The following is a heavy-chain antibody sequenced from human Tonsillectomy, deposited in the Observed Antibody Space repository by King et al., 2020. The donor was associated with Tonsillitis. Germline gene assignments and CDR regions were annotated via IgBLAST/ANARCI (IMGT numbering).Heavy chain of an antibody. Sequence: VQLQQWGAGLLKPSETLSLTCAVYGGSFSGYYWSWIRQPPGKGLEWIGEINHSGSTNYNPSLKSRVTISVDTSKNQFSLKLSSVTAADTAVYYCATRRYSSSWSQDYWGQGTLVTVSS. J-gene: IGHJ4*02. V-gene: IGHV4-34*01. CDR3: ATRRYSSSWSQDY. D-gene: IGHD6-13*01. CDR1: GGSFSGYY. CDR2: INHSGST.